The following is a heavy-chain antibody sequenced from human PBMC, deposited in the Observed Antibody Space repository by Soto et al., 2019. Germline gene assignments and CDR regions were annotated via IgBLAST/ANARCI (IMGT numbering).Heavy chain of an antibody. CDR1: GYTFTSYD. D-gene: IGHD5-12*01. V-gene: IGHV1-8*01. J-gene: IGHJ4*02. CDR2: MNPNSGNT. CDR3: ARDMLLVYRGYDSSDY. Sequence: GASVKVSCKASGYTFTSYDINWVRQATGQGLEWMGWMNPNSGNTNYAQKLQGRVTMTTDTSTSTAYMELRSLRSDDTAVYYCARDMLLVYRGYDSSDYRGQGTLVTVSS.